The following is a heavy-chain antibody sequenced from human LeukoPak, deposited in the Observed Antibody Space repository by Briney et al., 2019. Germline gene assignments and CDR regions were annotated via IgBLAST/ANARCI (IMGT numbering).Heavy chain of an antibody. Sequence: SETLSLTCTVSGGSISSSRDYWAWLRQPPGKGLEWIANIYYSGSTYYSPSLKSRVTMSVDTSKNQFSLKLSSVTAADTAVYYCASEAYYYDSSGYYKYWGQGTLVTVSS. CDR2: IYYSGST. CDR1: GGSISSSRDY. D-gene: IGHD3-22*01. V-gene: IGHV4-39*07. J-gene: IGHJ4*02. CDR3: ASEAYYYDSSGYYKY.